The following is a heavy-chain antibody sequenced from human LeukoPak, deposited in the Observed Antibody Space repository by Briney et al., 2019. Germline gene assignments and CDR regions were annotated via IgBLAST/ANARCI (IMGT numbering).Heavy chain of an antibody. Sequence: PSETLSLTCTVSGGSISSSSYYWGWTRQPPGKGLEWIGSIYYSGSTYYNPSLKSRVTISVDTSKNQFSLKLSSVTAADTAVYYCARQLRYFDWLFKGHAFDIWGQGTMVTVSS. CDR1: GGSISSSSYY. CDR3: ARQLRYFDWLFKGHAFDI. CDR2: IYYSGST. J-gene: IGHJ3*02. D-gene: IGHD3-9*01. V-gene: IGHV4-39*01.